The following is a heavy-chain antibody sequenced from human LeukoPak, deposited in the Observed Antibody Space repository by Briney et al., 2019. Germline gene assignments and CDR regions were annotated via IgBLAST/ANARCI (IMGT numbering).Heavy chain of an antibody. Sequence: PGGSLRLSCVASGFIFSNAWMSWVRQAPGKGLEWVGRIKSKTDGGTTDYAAPVKGRFTISRDDSKNTLYLQMNSLKTEDTAVYYCTVQGRVGTTYDGYWGQGTLVTVSS. CDR3: TVQGRVGTTYDGY. J-gene: IGHJ4*02. V-gene: IGHV3-15*01. CDR1: GFIFSNAW. CDR2: IKSKTDGGTT. D-gene: IGHD1-26*01.